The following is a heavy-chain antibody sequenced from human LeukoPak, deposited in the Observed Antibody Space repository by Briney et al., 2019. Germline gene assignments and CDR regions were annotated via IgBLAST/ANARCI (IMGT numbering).Heavy chain of an antibody. CDR1: GYTFTDYY. CDR2: INAKSGDT. CDR3: AREAETSVVTPFDY. V-gene: IGHV1-2*02. D-gene: IGHD4-23*01. Sequence: ASVKVSCKASGYTFTDYYMHWVRQAPGQGLEWMGWINAKSGDTKYAQKFQARVTMTRDTSITTTYMEVSRLRSDDTAVYYCAREAETSVVTPFDYWGQGTLVTVSS. J-gene: IGHJ4*02.